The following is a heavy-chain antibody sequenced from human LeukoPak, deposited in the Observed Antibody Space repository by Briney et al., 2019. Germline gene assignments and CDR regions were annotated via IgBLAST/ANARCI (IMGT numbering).Heavy chain of an antibody. CDR2: IYYSGST. Sequence: KTSETLSLTCTVSGYSISSCYYWGWIRQPPGKGLGWMGSIYYSGSTYYNPSLKSRVTISVDTSKNQFSLKLSSVTAAATAVYYCASAGIVGATRAFDYWGQGTLVTVSS. V-gene: IGHV4-38-2*02. J-gene: IGHJ4*02. D-gene: IGHD1-26*01. CDR1: GYSISSCYY. CDR3: ASAGIVGATRAFDY.